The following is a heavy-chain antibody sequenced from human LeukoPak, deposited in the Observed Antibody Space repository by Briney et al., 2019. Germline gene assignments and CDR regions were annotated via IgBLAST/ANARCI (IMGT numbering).Heavy chain of an antibody. D-gene: IGHD3-22*01. J-gene: IGHJ5*02. V-gene: IGHV1-2*02. CDR2: INPNSGGT. CDR1: GYTFTSYY. Sequence: ASVKVSCKASGYTFTSYYMHWVRQAPGQGLEWMGWINPNSGGTNYAQKFQGRVTMTRDTSISTAYMELSRLRSDDTAVYYCARDSVQRVVVRKNWFDPWGQGTLVTVSS. CDR3: ARDSVQRVVVRKNWFDP.